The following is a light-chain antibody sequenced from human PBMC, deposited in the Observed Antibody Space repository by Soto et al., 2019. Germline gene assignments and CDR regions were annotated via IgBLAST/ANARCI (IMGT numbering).Light chain of an antibody. CDR3: AAGDDSLNXPYV. CDR1: SSNIGSNT. V-gene: IGLV1-44*01. Sequence: QSFLTQPPSASGTPGQRVTISCSGSSSNIGSNTVKWYQQLPGTAPKLLIYTNNQRPSWVPDRFSGSKSGTSASLAISGLQSEDEADYYCAAGDDSLNXPYVFGTGTKVXV. J-gene: IGLJ1*01. CDR2: TNN.